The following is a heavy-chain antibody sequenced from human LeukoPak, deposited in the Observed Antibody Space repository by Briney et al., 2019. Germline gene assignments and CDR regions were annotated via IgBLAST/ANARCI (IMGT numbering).Heavy chain of an antibody. V-gene: IGHV1-69*06. Sequence: SVKVSCKASGGTFSSYAISWVRRAPGQGLEWMGGIIPIFGTANYAQKFQGRVTITADKSTSTAYMELSSLRSEDTAVYYCARDPGYCSGGSCYPRWFDPWGQGTLVTVSS. D-gene: IGHD2-15*01. CDR1: GGTFSSYA. CDR3: ARDPGYCSGGSCYPRWFDP. J-gene: IGHJ5*02. CDR2: IIPIFGTA.